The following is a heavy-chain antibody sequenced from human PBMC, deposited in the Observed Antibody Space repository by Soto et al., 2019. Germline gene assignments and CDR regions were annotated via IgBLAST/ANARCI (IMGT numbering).Heavy chain of an antibody. V-gene: IGHV3-66*01. Sequence: EVQLVESGGGLVQPGGSLRLSCAASGFTVSSNYMSWVRQAPGKGLEWVSVLYSGGNTYYADSVKGRFTISRDNSKNTLYLQMNSLRAEDTAVYYCARDMVRGLYPEYFQHWGQGTLVTVSS. D-gene: IGHD3-10*01. CDR1: GFTVSSNY. CDR3: ARDMVRGLYPEYFQH. J-gene: IGHJ1*01. CDR2: LYSGGNT.